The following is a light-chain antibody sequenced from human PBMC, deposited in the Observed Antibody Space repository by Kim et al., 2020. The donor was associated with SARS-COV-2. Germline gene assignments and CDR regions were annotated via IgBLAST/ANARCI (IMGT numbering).Light chain of an antibody. CDR3: QVWDSSSDHVV. CDR1: NIGSKS. Sequence: SYELTQRPSVSVAPGKTARITCGGNNIGSKSVHWYQQKPGQAPVLVVYDDSDRPSGSPERFSGSNSGNTATLTISRVEAGDEADYYCQVWDSSSDHVVFGGGTQLTVL. V-gene: IGLV3-21*03. CDR2: DDS. J-gene: IGLJ2*01.